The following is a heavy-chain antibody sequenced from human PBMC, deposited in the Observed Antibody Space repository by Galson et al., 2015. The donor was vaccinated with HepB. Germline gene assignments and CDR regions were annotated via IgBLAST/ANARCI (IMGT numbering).Heavy chain of an antibody. CDR2: INPDSGGT. J-gene: IGHJ6*02. CDR3: ARDLASSGWMAYYGLVV. D-gene: IGHD6-19*01. Sequence: SVKVSCKASGYTFTGYYIHWVRQAPGQGLEWMGRINPDSGGTNCAQKFQGRVTMTRDTSISTAYMELSRVRSDDTAVYYCARDLASSGWMAYYGLVVWGQGTTVTVSS. V-gene: IGHV1-2*06. CDR1: GYTFTGYY.